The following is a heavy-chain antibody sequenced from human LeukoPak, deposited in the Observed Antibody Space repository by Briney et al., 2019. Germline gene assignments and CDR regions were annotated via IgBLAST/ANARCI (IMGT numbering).Heavy chain of an antibody. CDR3: ARGEGDGYNPADY. CDR1: GGTFSSYA. V-gene: IGHV1-69*04. Sequence: SVKVSCKASGGTFSSYAISWVRQAPGQGLEWMGRIIPILGIANYAQKFQGRVTITRDTSASTAYMELSSLRSEDTAVYYCARGEGDGYNPADYWGQGTLVTVSS. D-gene: IGHD5-24*01. J-gene: IGHJ4*02. CDR2: IIPILGIA.